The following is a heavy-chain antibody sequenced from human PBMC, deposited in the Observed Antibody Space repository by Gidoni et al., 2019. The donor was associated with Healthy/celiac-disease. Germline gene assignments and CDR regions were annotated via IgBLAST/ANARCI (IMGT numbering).Heavy chain of an antibody. D-gene: IGHD6-13*01. V-gene: IGHV1-69*06. Sequence: QVQLVQSGAEVKKPGSSVKVSCKASGGTFSSYAISWVRQAPGQGLEWMGGIIPIFGTANYAQKFQGRVTITADKSTSTAYMELSSLRSEDTAVYYCARVGEGAAAASWAFDIWGQGTMVTVSS. CDR3: ARVGEGAAAASWAFDI. CDR1: GGTFSSYA. CDR2: IIPIFGTA. J-gene: IGHJ3*02.